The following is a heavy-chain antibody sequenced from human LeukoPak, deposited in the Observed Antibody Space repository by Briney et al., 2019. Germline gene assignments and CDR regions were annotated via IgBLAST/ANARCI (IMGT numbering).Heavy chain of an antibody. Sequence: GASVKVSCKASGGTFSSYAISWARQAPGQGLEWMGGIIPIFGTANYAQKFQGRVTITTDESTSTAYMELSSLRSEDTAVYYCASQTRWGGKLWYFDYWGQGTLVTVSS. CDR2: IIPIFGTA. CDR1: GGTFSSYA. CDR3: ASQTRWGGKLWYFDY. J-gene: IGHJ4*02. V-gene: IGHV1-69*05. D-gene: IGHD3-10*01.